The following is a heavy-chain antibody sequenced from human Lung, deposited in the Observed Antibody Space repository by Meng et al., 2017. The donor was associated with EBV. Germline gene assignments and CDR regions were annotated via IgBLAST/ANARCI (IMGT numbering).Heavy chain of an antibody. V-gene: IGHV3-21*01. CDR3: ARDFLRADYHSGSPSV. Sequence: EVQLVESGXXXXXPXXSXXRSCTASGFIFSDYSMNWVRQAPGKGLEWVSSISSNSRYIYQPDSVKGRFTISRDNVQNSLYLQMHSLRAEDTAVYYCARDFLRADYHSGSPSVWDQGTLVTVSS. D-gene: IGHD3-10*01. CDR2: ISSNSRYI. CDR1: GFIFSDYS. J-gene: IGHJ1*01.